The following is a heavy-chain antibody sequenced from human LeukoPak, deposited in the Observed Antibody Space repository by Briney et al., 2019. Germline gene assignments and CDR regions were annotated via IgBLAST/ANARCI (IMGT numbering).Heavy chain of an antibody. J-gene: IGHJ4*02. V-gene: IGHV3-23*01. Sequence: VQPGGSLRLSCAASGFTFSSYAMYWVRQAPGKGLEWVSGIFGSGGSTHYADSVKGRFTISRDNSKNTVYLQMNSLRAEDTAVYYCAKTTTGYSSGRFPGWPVDYWGQETLVTVSS. CDR2: IFGSGGST. CDR3: AKTTTGYSSGRFPGWPVDY. D-gene: IGHD6-19*01. CDR1: GFTFSSYA.